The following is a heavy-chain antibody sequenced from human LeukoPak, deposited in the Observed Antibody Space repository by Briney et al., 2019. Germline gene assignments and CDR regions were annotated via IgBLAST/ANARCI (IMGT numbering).Heavy chain of an antibody. CDR3: ARRRRVDTDV. CDR1: GGSISSSSYY. J-gene: IGHJ3*01. V-gene: IGHV4-39*01. CDR2: IYYSGST. Sequence: SETLSLTCTVSGGSISSSSYYWGWIRQPPGKGLEWIGSIYYSGSTYYNPSLKSRLTISVDTSTNQFSLNLNSVTAADTAVYYCARRRRVDTDVWGLGTMVTVSA.